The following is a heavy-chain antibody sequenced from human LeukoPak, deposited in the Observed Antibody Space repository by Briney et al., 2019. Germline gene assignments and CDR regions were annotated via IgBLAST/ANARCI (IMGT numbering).Heavy chain of an antibody. Sequence: ASVKVSCKASGYTFTGYYMHWVRQAPGQGLEWMGWINPNSGGTNYAQKFQGRVTMTRDTPISTAYMELSRLRSDDTAVYYCARDRRMVAATPFDCWGQGTLVTVAS. J-gene: IGHJ4*02. CDR1: GYTFTGYY. CDR3: ARDRRMVAATPFDC. V-gene: IGHV1-2*02. CDR2: INPNSGGT. D-gene: IGHD2-15*01.